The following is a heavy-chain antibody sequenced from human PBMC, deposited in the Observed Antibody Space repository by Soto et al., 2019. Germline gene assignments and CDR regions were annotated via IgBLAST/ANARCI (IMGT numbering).Heavy chain of an antibody. CDR3: ARVEAPFGESLH. J-gene: IGHJ4*02. Sequence: GASVKVSSKTSGYTFNSYTIAWVRQAPGQGLEWLGWISPDDGNTEYEQKFQGRVTMTADTLTSNAYLELRSLKSDDTAIYYCARVEAPFGESLHWGQGTPVTVSS. CDR2: ISPDDGNT. D-gene: IGHD3-10*01. CDR1: GYTFNSYT. V-gene: IGHV1-18*01.